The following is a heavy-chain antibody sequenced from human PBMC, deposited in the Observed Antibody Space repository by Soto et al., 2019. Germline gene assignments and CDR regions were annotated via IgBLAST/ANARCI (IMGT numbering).Heavy chain of an antibody. J-gene: IGHJ6*02. CDR2: ISGSGGST. V-gene: IGHV3-23*01. CDR3: AKDAGCCSGWYVYYYYGMDV. D-gene: IGHD6-19*01. Sequence: GGSLRLSCAASGFTFSSYAMSWVRQAPGKGLEWVSAISGSGGSTYYADSVKGRFTISRDNSKNTLYLQMNSLRAEDTAVYYCAKDAGCCSGWYVYYYYGMDVWGQGTTVTVSS. CDR1: GFTFSSYA.